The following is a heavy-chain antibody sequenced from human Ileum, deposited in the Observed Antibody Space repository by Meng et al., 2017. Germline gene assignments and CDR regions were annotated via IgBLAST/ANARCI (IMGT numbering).Heavy chain of an antibody. CDR3: ARHGGYYQDF. CDR2: IDQSGNS. V-gene: IGHV4-4*02. Sequence: QVQLQESGPGLGKPSATLSLTCSVSGAAVSANSYWSWVRQPPGKGLAWIGQIDQSGNSYYSPSLKSRVTMSIDKSKNQFSLRLTSVTAADTAVYYCARHGGYYQDFWGQGTLVTVSS. CDR1: GAAVSANSY. D-gene: IGHD4/OR15-4a*01. J-gene: IGHJ4*02.